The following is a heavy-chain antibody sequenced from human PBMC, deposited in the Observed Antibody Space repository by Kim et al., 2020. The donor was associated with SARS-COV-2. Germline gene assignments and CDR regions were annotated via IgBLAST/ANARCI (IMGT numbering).Heavy chain of an antibody. CDR3: ARAVRIEIQPDAFDI. CDR2: IIPIFGTA. J-gene: IGHJ3*02. D-gene: IGHD5-18*01. Sequence: SVKVSCKASGGTFSSYAISWVRQAPGQGLEWMGGIIPIFGTANYAQKFQGRVTITADESTSTAYMELSSLRSEDTAVYYCARAVRIEIQPDAFDIWGQGTMVTVSS. CDR1: GGTFSSYA. V-gene: IGHV1-69*13.